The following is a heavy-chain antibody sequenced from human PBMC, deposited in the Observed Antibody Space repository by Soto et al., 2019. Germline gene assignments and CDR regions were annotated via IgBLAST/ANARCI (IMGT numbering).Heavy chain of an antibody. Sequence: SETLSLTCTVSGGSISSISYYWGWVRQTPGERLEWVGDICHGGGANYNPSLKSRVSFSMDPSKNQFSLKLNSVMAADTAVYYCAGYSNSWSKYVKHWGRGSLVTVSS. D-gene: IGHD6-13*01. CDR3: AGYSNSWSKYVKH. V-gene: IGHV4-39*07. CDR2: ICHGGGA. J-gene: IGHJ1*01. CDR1: GGSISSISYY.